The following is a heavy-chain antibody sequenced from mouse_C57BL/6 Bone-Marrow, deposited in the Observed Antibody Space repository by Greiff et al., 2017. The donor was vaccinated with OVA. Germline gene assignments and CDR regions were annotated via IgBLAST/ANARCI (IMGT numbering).Heavy chain of an antibody. CDR2: IYPSDSET. V-gene: IGHV1-61*01. D-gene: IGHD2-4*01. Sequence: VQLQQPGAELVRPGSSVKLSCKASGYTFTSYWMDWVKQRPGQGLEWIGNIYPSDSETHYNQKFKDKATLTVDKSSSTAYMQLSSLTSEDSAVYYCARRGRAYDYDVDWGQGTTLTVSS. CDR3: ARRGRAYDYDVD. J-gene: IGHJ2*01. CDR1: GYTFTSYW.